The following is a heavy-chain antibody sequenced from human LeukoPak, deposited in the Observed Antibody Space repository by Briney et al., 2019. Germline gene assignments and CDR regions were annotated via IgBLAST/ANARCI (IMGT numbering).Heavy chain of an antibody. Sequence: SETLSLTCTVSGGSISSHYWSWIRQPPGKGLEWIGYIYYSGSTNYNPSLKSRVTISVDTSKNQFSLKLSSVTAADTAVYYCARGTIADPNWFDPWGQGTLVTVSS. D-gene: IGHD6-13*01. J-gene: IGHJ5*02. CDR3: ARGTIADPNWFDP. CDR1: GGSISSHY. CDR2: IYYSGST. V-gene: IGHV4-59*11.